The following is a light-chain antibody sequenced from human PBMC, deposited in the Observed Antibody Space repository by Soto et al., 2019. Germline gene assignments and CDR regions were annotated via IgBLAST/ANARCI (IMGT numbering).Light chain of an antibody. CDR2: TAS. CDR3: QQYYSYPHT. V-gene: IGKV1-8*01. CDR1: QGIRSS. J-gene: IGKJ4*01. Sequence: AIRMTQSPSSLSASTGDRVTITCRASQGIRSSLAWYQQKPGKAPKLLIYTASTLQSGVPSRFSGSGSGTDFTLTISCLQSEDFATYYCQQYYSYPHTFGGGTKVEI.